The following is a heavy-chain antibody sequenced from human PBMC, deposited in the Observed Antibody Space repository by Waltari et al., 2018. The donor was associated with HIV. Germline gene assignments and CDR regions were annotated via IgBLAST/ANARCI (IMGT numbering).Heavy chain of an antibody. CDR3: ARVNWNYYYYYGMDV. J-gene: IGHJ6*02. V-gene: IGHV4-39*07. CDR1: GGSISSSSYY. D-gene: IGHD1-1*01. CDR2: IYYSGST. Sequence: QLQLQESGPGLVKPSETLSLTCTVSGGSISSSSYYWGWIRQPPGKGLEWIGSIYYSGSTYYNPSLKSRVTISVDTSKNQFSLKLSSVTAADTAVYYCARVNWNYYYYYGMDVWGQGTTVTVSS.